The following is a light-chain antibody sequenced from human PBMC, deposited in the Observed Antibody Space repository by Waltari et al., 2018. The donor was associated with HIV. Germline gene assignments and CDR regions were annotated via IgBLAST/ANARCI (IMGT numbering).Light chain of an antibody. V-gene: IGLV2-23*02. J-gene: IGLJ2*01. Sequence: QSALTQPASVSGSLGQSITISCTGTSSDIGSYNLVSWYQQYPGKAPKVIIYDVNKWPSGVFRRFSGFKAANTASLTISGLQAEDEADYYCCSYAGSPTFVIFGGGTKVTVL. CDR2: DVN. CDR3: CSYAGSPTFVI. CDR1: SSDIGSYNL.